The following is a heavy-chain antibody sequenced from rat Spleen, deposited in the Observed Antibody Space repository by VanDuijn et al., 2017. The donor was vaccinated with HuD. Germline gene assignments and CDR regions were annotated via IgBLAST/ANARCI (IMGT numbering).Heavy chain of an antibody. J-gene: IGHJ2*01. D-gene: IGHD1-11*01. Sequence: EVQLVESGGDLVQPGRSLKLSCAASGFTFSDYNMAWVRQAPKKGMEWVASISYEGTRTYYGDSVKGRFTISRDNAKSTLYLQMNSLRSEDTATYFCARHEDYGGYSRDYFGYWGQGVMVTVSS. CDR2: ISYEGTRT. V-gene: IGHV5-22*01. CDR1: GFTFSDYN. CDR3: ARHEDYGGYSRDYFGY.